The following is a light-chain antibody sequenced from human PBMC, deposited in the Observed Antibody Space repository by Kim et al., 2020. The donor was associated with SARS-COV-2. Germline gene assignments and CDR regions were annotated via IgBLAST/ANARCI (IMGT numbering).Light chain of an antibody. J-gene: IGLJ1*01. Sequence: SSELTQDPAVSVALGQTVRITCQGDSLRSYYASWYQQKPGQAPILVIYGKNNRPSGIPDRFSGSSSGNTASLTITGAQADDEADYYCNSRDSNGNVVFFG. CDR3: NSRDSNGNVVF. V-gene: IGLV3-19*01. CDR1: SLRSYY. CDR2: GKN.